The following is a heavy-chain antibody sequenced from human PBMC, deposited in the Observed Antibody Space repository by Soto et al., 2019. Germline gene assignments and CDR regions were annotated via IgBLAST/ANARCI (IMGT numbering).Heavy chain of an antibody. J-gene: IGHJ4*02. CDR2: IYSWLGT. CDR1: GGSISSSSSY. V-gene: IGHV4-39*01. CDR3: ARHLGTYSSSSRVFDY. D-gene: IGHD6-6*01. Sequence: SETLSLTCTVSGGSISSSSSYCGWIRQPPGNGLEWIGSIYSWLGTYYNPSLKSRVTISVDTAKNQFSLELSSVTAADKAVYYCARHLGTYSSSSRVFDYWGQGTLVTVSS.